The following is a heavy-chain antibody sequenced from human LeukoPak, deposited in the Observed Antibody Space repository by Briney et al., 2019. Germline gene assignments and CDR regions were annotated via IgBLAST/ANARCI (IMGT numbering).Heavy chain of an antibody. CDR1: GGPISSYY. D-gene: IGHD1-26*01. J-gene: IGHJ4*02. Sequence: SETLSLTCTVSGGPISSYYWSWIRQPPGKGLEWIGYIYYTGNTNYNPSLKSRVTISVDTSKNQFSLNLSSVTAADTAIYYCARLGGATSPFGYWGQGTLVTVSS. V-gene: IGHV4-59*08. CDR2: IYYTGNT. CDR3: ARLGGATSPFGY.